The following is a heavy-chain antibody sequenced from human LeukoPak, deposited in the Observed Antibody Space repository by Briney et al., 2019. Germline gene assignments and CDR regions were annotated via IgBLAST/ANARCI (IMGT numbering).Heavy chain of an antibody. D-gene: IGHD3-10*01. Sequence: PSETLSLTCTVSGGSISGSSYYWGWIRQPPGKGLEWIESIYYSGSTYYNPSLKSRVTISVDTSKNQFSLKLNSVTATDTAVNYCARHYGPWGQGTLVTVSS. CDR1: GGSISGSSYY. V-gene: IGHV4-39*01. CDR3: ARHYGP. CDR2: IYYSGST. J-gene: IGHJ4*02.